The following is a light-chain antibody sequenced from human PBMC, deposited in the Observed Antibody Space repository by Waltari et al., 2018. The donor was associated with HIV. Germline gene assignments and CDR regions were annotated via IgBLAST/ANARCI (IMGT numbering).Light chain of an antibody. CDR1: VLSNQY. J-gene: IGLJ2*01. V-gene: IGLV3-25*03. Sequence: SHGLTQPPSVSVSPGQTAEIPCSGDVLSNQYAFWYQHKAGQAPVILIYRDDERPSEVPERFSGSSSGATVALTISGVQAEDEADYYCQSRDISGTHVVFGGGTKLTVL. CDR2: RDD. CDR3: QSRDISGTHVV.